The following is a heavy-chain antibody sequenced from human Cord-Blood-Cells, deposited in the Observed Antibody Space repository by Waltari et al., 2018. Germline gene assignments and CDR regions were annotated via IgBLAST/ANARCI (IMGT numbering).Heavy chain of an antibody. CDR1: GFTFSDYY. V-gene: IGHV3-11*01. CDR3: ARGRGWELLLDY. D-gene: IGHD2-15*01. Sequence: QVQLVESGGGLVKPGGSLRLSCAASGFTFSDYYMSWIRQAPGKGLGWVSYISSRGSTIYYADPVKGRFTISRDNAKNSLYLKMKSLRAEDTAVYYWARGRGWELLLDYWGQGTLVTVSS. CDR2: ISSRGSTI. J-gene: IGHJ4*02.